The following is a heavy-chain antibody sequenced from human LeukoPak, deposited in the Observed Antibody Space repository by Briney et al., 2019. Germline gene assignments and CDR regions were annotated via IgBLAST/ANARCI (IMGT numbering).Heavy chain of an antibody. CDR2: ISYNGSNK. CDR3: ARDDGAVAGSPSLDY. Sequence: PGGSLRLSCAASGFTFSSYAMHWVRQAPGKGLEWVAVISYNGSNKYYADSVKGRSTISRDNSKNTLYLQMNSLRAEDTAVYYCARDDGAVAGSPSLDYWGQGTLVTVSS. D-gene: IGHD6-19*01. CDR1: GFTFSSYA. J-gene: IGHJ4*02. V-gene: IGHV3-30-3*01.